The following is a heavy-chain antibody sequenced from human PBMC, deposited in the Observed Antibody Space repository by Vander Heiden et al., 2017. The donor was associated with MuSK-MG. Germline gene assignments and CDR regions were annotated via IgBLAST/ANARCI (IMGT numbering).Heavy chain of an antibody. CDR2: ISYDGTNK. Sequence: QVQLVESGGGVVQPGRSLKLSCADSGFTFSSYAMHWVRQAPGKGLEWVAVISYDGTNKFYADSVKGRFTISRDNSKNTLYLQMNGLRAEDAAVYYCARAKQIYRSCGMDVWGQGTTVTVSS. D-gene: IGHD1-26*01. CDR3: ARAKQIYRSCGMDV. V-gene: IGHV3-30*04. J-gene: IGHJ6*02. CDR1: GFTFSSYA.